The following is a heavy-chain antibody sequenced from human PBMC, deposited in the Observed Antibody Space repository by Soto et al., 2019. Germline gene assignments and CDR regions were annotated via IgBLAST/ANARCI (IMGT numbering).Heavy chain of an antibody. CDR3: ARRGYCSGGSCYEDYYGMDV. Sequence: PGESLKISCKGSGYSFTSYWIGWVRQMPGKGLECMGIIYPGDSDTRYSPSFQGQVTISADKSISTAYLQWSSLKASDTAMYYCARRGYCSGGSCYEDYYGMDVWGQGTTVTVSS. J-gene: IGHJ6*02. D-gene: IGHD2-15*01. CDR1: GYSFTSYW. CDR2: IYPGDSDT. V-gene: IGHV5-51*01.